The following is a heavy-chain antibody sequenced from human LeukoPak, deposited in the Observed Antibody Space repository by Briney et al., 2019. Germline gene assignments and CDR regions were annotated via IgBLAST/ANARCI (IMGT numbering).Heavy chain of an antibody. D-gene: IGHD1-1*01. CDR2: IGGGGDT. Sequence: PSETLSLTCAVYGGPFSGYNWSWVRQAPGKGLEWVSGIGGGGDTHYADSVKGRFTISRDSSRNTLYLQMNSLRAEDTAVYNCARHCSQGTFDNWGQGTLVTVSS. V-gene: IGHV3-23*01. CDR3: ARHCSQGTFDN. J-gene: IGHJ4*02. CDR1: GGPFSGYN.